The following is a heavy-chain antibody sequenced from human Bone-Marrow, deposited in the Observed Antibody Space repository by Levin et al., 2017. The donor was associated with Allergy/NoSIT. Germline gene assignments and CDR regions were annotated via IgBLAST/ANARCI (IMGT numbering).Heavy chain of an antibody. V-gene: IGHV3-30*03. J-gene: IGHJ4*02. CDR1: GFTFSGYG. CDR3: ARRDGFCSGADCYFYFDC. Sequence: AGGSLRLSCAASGFTFSGYGMHWVRQAPGKGLEWVAIISYDGNNEYYADSVKGRFTISRDNSQNTLSLQMNSLRPDDTALYYCARRDGFCSGADCYFYFDCWGQGAPVTVSS. D-gene: IGHD2-21*01. CDR2: ISYDGNNE.